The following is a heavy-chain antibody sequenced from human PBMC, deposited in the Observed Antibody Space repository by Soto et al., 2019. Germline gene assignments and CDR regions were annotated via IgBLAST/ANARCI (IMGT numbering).Heavy chain of an antibody. V-gene: IGHV3-64D*06. CDR2: ISSNGGST. CDR1: GFMFEDYA. J-gene: IGHJ6*02. Sequence: GGSLRLSCGTSGFMFEDYAMHWVRQAPGKGLEYVSAISSNGGSTYYADSVKGRFTISRDNSKNTLYLQMSSLRAEDTAVYYCVKGVGYSGTTYGMDVWGQGTTVTVSS. D-gene: IGHD1-26*01. CDR3: VKGVGYSGTTYGMDV.